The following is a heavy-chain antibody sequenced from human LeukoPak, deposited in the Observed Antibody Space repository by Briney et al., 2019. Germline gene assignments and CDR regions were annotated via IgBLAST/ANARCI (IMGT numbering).Heavy chain of an antibody. V-gene: IGHV1-18*04. Sequence: ASVKVSCKASGYTFTGYYMHWVRQAPGQGLEWMGWISTYNGNTNYAQNLQGRVTMTTDTSTSTAYMELRSLTSDDTAVYYCARADCSSTSCYGIAAQSAFDIWGQGTMVTVSS. CDR2: ISTYNGNT. CDR3: ARADCSSTSCYGIAAQSAFDI. J-gene: IGHJ3*02. D-gene: IGHD2-2*01. CDR1: GYTFTGYY.